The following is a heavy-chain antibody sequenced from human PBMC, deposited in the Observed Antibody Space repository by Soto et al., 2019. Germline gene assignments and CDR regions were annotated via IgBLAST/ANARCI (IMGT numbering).Heavy chain of an antibody. J-gene: IGHJ4*02. Sequence: SETLSLRWAVEGGSFSGYDGSWLRPPSGKGLEWIGEINHSGSTNYNPSLKSRVTISVDTSKNQFSLKLSSVTAADTAVYYCARGGHSYDIVVVTAARQGANFDYWGQGTLVTVSS. CDR3: ARGGHSYDIVVVTAARQGANFDY. CDR2: INHSGST. V-gene: IGHV4-34*01. CDR1: GGSFSGYD. D-gene: IGHD2-2*01.